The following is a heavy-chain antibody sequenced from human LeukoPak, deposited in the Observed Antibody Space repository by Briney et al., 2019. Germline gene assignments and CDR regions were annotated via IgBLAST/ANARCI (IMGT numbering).Heavy chain of an antibody. V-gene: IGHV3-23*01. J-gene: IGHJ1*01. Sequence: GGSLRLSCAASGFTFNTYAMNWVRQAPGKGLEWVSGISGSGDSTCYADSVKGRFTISRDNSNSTLYLQMNSLRAEDTAVYYCAKDAYAAAAEYFQHWGQGTLVTVSS. CDR3: AKDAYAAAAEYFQH. CDR1: GFTFNTYA. D-gene: IGHD6-13*01. CDR2: ISGSGDST.